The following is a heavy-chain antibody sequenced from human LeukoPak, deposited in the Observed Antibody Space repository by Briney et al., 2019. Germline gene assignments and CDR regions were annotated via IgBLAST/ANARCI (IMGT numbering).Heavy chain of an antibody. Sequence: ASVKISCKVSGYTFTDCYMHWVRQAPGKGLAWMGLLNLESGKTLYTEKFQGRVTITADTSTDTAYMELSSLRSEDTAVYYCATAPNWNYRNWFDPWGQGTLVTVSS. CDR3: ATAPNWNYRNWFDP. V-gene: IGHV1-69-2*01. D-gene: IGHD1-7*01. CDR2: LNLESGKT. CDR1: GYTFTDCY. J-gene: IGHJ5*02.